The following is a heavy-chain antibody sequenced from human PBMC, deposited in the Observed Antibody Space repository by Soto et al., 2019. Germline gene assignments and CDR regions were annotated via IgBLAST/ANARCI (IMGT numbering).Heavy chain of an antibody. CDR1: GFTFSSYG. D-gene: IGHD3-16*01. CDR2: IWYDGSKK. CDR3: AKEKTFYDCVRGSSSD. Sequence: QVQLVESGGGVVQPGRSLRLSCAASGFTFSSYGMHWVRQSPGKGLQWVAVIWYDGSKKYYAESVKGRFTISRDNSKNTLFLQMDSLRAEDTAVYYCAKEKTFYDCVRGSSSDWGQGTLVTVSS. J-gene: IGHJ4*02. V-gene: IGHV3-33*06.